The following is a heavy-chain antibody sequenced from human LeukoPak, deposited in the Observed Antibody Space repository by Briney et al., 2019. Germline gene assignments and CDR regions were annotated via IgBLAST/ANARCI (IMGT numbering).Heavy chain of an antibody. V-gene: IGHV4-39*07. CDR3: ARVPDIVLMVYAKRGAFDI. CDR1: GGSISSSSYY. CDR2: IYYSGST. D-gene: IGHD2-8*01. J-gene: IGHJ3*02. Sequence: SETLSLTCTVSGGSISSSSYYWGWIRQPPGKGLEWIGSIYYSGSTYYNPSLKSRVTISVDTSKNQFSLKLSSVTAADTAVYYCARVPDIVLMVYAKRGAFDIWGQGTMVTVSS.